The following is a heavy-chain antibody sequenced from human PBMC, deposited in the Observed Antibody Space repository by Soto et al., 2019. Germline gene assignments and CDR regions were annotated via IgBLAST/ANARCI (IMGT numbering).Heavy chain of an antibody. V-gene: IGHV4-34*01. Sequence: QVQLQQWGAGLLKPSETLSLTCAVYGGSFSDHYWSWIRQPPGKGLEWIGEISHSGSTNYNPSLKSRVTISVDTSKNQFSLKLTSVSAADTAVYYCARVGRGNSHIVVVPAAKPMDYYYYMDVWGKGTTVTVSS. CDR1: GGSFSDHY. CDR3: ARVGRGNSHIVVVPAAKPMDYYYYMDV. CDR2: ISHSGST. D-gene: IGHD2-2*01. J-gene: IGHJ6*03.